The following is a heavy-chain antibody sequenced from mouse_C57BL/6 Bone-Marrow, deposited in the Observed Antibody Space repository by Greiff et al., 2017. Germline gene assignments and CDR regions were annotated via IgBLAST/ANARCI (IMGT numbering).Heavy chain of an antibody. CDR3: ARRGVTTHYYAMDY. CDR1: GFTFSSYG. V-gene: IGHV5-6*01. J-gene: IGHJ4*01. Sequence: VQLVESGGDLVKPGGSLKLSCAASGFTFSSYGMSWVRQTPDKRLEWVATISSGGSYTYYPDSVKGRFTISRDNAKNTLYLQMSSLKSEDTAMYYCARRGVTTHYYAMDYWGQGTAVTVSS. D-gene: IGHD2-12*01. CDR2: ISSGGSYT.